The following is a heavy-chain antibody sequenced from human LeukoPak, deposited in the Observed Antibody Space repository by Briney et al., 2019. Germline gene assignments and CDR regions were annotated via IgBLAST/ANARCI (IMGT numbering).Heavy chain of an antibody. CDR3: ARVVVDAFDI. D-gene: IGHD2-15*01. Sequence: PSETLSLTCTVSGGSISSGGYYWSWIRQHPGEGLEWIGYISYSGSTSYNPSLQSRLTISVDTSKNQFSLKLSSVTAADTAVYYCARVVVDAFDIWGQGTMVTVSS. J-gene: IGHJ3*02. CDR1: GGSISSGGYY. V-gene: IGHV4-31*03. CDR2: ISYSGST.